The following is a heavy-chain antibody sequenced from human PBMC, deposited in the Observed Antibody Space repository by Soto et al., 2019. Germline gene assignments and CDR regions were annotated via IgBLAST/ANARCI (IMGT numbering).Heavy chain of an antibody. Sequence: ASVKVFCNESGYTFTSYYMHWVLQAPGQGLEWMGIINPSGGSTSYAQKFQGRVTMTRDTSTSTVYMELSSLRSEDTAVYYCARDGMVRGVTFDYWGQGTLVPVSS. J-gene: IGHJ4*02. D-gene: IGHD3-10*01. CDR3: ARDGMVRGVTFDY. CDR2: INPSGGST. CDR1: GYTFTSYY. V-gene: IGHV1-46*01.